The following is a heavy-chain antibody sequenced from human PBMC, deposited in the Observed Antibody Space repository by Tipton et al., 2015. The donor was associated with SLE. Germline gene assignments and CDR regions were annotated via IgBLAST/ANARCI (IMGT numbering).Heavy chain of an antibody. CDR1: GGSISSSSYY. D-gene: IGHD3-16*01. Sequence: TLSLTCVVSGGSISSSSYYWGWIRQPPGKGLEWIGSIYYRGTTYYNSSLKSRVTIFVDSSKNQFSLNLTSVTAADTAVYYCARRPVWGNYPYEDYWGQGTLVTVSS. CDR2: IYYRGTT. J-gene: IGHJ4*02. V-gene: IGHV4-39*01. CDR3: ARRPVWGNYPYEDY.